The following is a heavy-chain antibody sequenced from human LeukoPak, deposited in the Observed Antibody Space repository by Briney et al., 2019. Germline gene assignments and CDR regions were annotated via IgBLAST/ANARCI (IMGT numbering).Heavy chain of an antibody. D-gene: IGHD1-1*01. CDR1: GFTFSSYA. V-gene: IGHV3-23*01. CDR3: ARDVEMAPFRWFDP. CDR2: ISGSGGST. J-gene: IGHJ5*02. Sequence: GGSLRLSCAASGFTFSSYAMSWVRQAPGKGLEWVSAISGSGGSTYYADSVKGRFTISRDNSKNTLYLQMNSLRAEDTAVYYCARDVEMAPFRWFDPWGQGTLVTVSP.